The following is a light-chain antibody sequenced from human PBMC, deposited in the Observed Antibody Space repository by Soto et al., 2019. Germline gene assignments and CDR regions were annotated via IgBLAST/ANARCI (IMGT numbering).Light chain of an antibody. Sequence: DIQMTQSPSSLSASVGDRVTITSRASQTISSRLAWYQQKPGQAPKLLIYKATNLQTGVASRFSGSGSGTEFSLTISSMQLDDLAVYYCQQYNEFQYTFGQGTRLDI. CDR1: QTISSR. CDR3: QQYNEFQYT. V-gene: IGKV1-5*03. J-gene: IGKJ2*01. CDR2: KAT.